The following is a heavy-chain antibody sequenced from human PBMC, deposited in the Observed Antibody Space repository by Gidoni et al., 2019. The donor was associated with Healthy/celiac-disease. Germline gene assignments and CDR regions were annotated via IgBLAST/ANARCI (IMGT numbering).Heavy chain of an antibody. CDR1: GFLFISYG. J-gene: IGHJ6*02. CDR2: IAYDGSNK. Sequence: VQPVESGGGVVQPGRSLRLPCAASGFLFISYGMHWVRPAPGKGLEWVAVIAYDGSNKYYSDSVKGRFTISRDNSKNTLYLQMNSLRAEDTAVYYCAKDLQYYGSGSYYVKKYYYYYGMDVWGQGTTVTVSS. CDR3: AKDLQYYGSGSYYVKKYYYYYGMDV. V-gene: IGHV3-30*18. D-gene: IGHD3-10*01.